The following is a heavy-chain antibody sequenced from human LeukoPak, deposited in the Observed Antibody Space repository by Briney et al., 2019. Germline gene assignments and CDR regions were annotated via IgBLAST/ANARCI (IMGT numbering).Heavy chain of an antibody. Sequence: GGSLRLSCAASGLTFSTYSMNWVRRAPGKGLEWVSVISGSGGATFYGDSVQGRFTISRDNSRDTLYLQMNSLTAEDTAVYYCGKYVQTSVGANDYWGQGTLVTVSS. V-gene: IGHV3-23*01. CDR1: GLTFSTYS. J-gene: IGHJ4*02. D-gene: IGHD1-26*01. CDR2: ISGSGGAT. CDR3: GKYVQTSVGANDY.